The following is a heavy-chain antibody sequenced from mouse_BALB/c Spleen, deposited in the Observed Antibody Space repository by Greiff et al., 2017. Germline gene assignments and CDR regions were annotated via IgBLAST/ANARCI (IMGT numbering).Heavy chain of an antibody. V-gene: IGHV1S81*02. J-gene: IGHJ4*01. CDR2: INPSNGGT. CDR1: GYTFTSYY. CDR3: TRWGYGNYYAMDY. Sequence: VQRVESGAELVKPGASVKLSCKASGYTFTSYYMYWVKQRPGQGLEWIGEINPSNGGTNFNEKFKSKATLTVDKSSSTAYMQLSSLTSEDSAVYYCTRWGYGNYYAMDYWGQGTSVTVSS. D-gene: IGHD2-2*01.